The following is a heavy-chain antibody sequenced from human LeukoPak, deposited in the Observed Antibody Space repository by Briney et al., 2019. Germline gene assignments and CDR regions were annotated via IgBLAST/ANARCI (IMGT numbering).Heavy chain of an antibody. J-gene: IGHJ5*02. CDR1: GYTFTGYY. D-gene: IGHD3-22*01. Sequence: GASVKVSCKASGYTFTGYYMHWVRQAPGQGLEWMGRINPNSGGTNYAQKFQGGVTMTRDTSISTAYMELSRLRSDDTAVYYCARVARYYYDSSGYYGKNDWFDPWGQGTLVTVSS. CDR3: ARVARYYYDSSGYYGKNDWFDP. CDR2: INPNSGGT. V-gene: IGHV1-2*06.